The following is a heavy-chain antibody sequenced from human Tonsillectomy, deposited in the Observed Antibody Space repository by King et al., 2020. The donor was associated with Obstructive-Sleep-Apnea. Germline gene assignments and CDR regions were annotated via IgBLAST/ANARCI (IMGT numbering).Heavy chain of an antibody. CDR1: GFTFSSYG. CDR2: ISYDGSNK. J-gene: IGHJ5*02. D-gene: IGHD6-13*01. V-gene: IGHV3-30*03. Sequence: VQLVESGGGVVQPGRSLRLSCAASGFTFSSYGMHWVRQAPGKGLEWVAVISYDGSNKYYADSVKGRFTISRDNSKNTLYLQMNSLSAEDTAVYYCARRRIAAAVYNWFDPWGQGTLVTVSS. CDR3: ARRRIAAAVYNWFDP.